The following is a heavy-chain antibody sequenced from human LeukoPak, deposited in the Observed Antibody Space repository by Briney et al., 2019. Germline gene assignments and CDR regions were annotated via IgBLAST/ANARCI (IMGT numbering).Heavy chain of an antibody. J-gene: IGHJ4*02. Sequence: GGSLRLSCAASGFTVSSNYMSWVRQAPGKGLQWVANMKKDGSETKYVESVKGRFTISRDNAKNSLYLQMNSLRAEDTAVYYCGRHRSGSGTYFIDYWGQGTLVSVSS. CDR1: GFTVSSNY. V-gene: IGHV3-7*01. CDR3: GRHRSGSGTYFIDY. D-gene: IGHD3-10*01. CDR2: MKKDGSET.